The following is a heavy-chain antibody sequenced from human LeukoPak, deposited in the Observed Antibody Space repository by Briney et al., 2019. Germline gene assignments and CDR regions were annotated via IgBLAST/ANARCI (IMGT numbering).Heavy chain of an antibody. CDR3: AKDPRAFSYYYYGMDV. J-gene: IGHJ6*02. D-gene: IGHD3-10*01. Sequence: GGSLRLSCAASGFTFSSYAMSWVRQAPGKGLEWVSAISGSGGSTYYADSVKGRFTISRDNSKNTLYLQMNSLRAEGTAVYYCAKDPRAFSYYYYGMDVRGQGTTVTVSS. CDR2: ISGSGGST. V-gene: IGHV3-23*01. CDR1: GFTFSSYA.